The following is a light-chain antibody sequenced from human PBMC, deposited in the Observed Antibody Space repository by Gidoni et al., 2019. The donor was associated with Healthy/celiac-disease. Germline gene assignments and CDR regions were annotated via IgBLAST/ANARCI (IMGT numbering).Light chain of an antibody. CDR3: QQYYSTPRT. CDR2: GAS. V-gene: IGKV4-1*01. CDR1: QSVFYISNNKNY. J-gene: IGKJ1*01. Sequence: DIVMTPSPDSLAVSLVETATINCKSSQSVFYISNNKNYVAWYQKKPGQPPKLLIYGASTREGGVPDRISGSGSGKDFTLTSSSLQDEDVAVYYCQQYYSTPRTFGQGTKVEIK.